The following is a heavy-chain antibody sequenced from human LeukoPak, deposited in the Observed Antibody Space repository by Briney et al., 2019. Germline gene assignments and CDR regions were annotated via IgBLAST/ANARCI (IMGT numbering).Heavy chain of an antibody. CDR2: IYYSGST. Sequence: SETLSLTCTVSGVSISSYYWSWLRQPPGKGLEWIGNIYYSGSTYYNPSLKSRVTISADTSKNQFSLKLSSVTAADSAMYYCARLGSSAPLYYFDYWGQGTLVTVSS. CDR3: ARLGSSAPLYYFDY. V-gene: IGHV4-59*04. J-gene: IGHJ4*02. CDR1: GVSISSYY. D-gene: IGHD6-19*01.